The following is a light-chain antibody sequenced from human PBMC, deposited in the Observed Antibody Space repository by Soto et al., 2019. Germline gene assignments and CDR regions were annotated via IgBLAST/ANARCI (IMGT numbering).Light chain of an antibody. Sequence: DIQMTQSPPTLPASAGDRVTITCRASQDISRWLAWYQQKPGKAPVLLIYDATSLEGGVPLRFSGGGSGTEFTLTINRLQPDDFATYYCQQYNSHLRTFGQGTKVDIK. J-gene: IGKJ1*01. V-gene: IGKV1-5*01. CDR1: QDISRW. CDR3: QQYNSHLRT. CDR2: DAT.